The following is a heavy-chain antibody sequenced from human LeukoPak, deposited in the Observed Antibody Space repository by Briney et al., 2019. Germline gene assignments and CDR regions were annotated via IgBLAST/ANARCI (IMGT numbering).Heavy chain of an antibody. CDR1: GFTFYSQT. V-gene: IGHV3-23*01. J-gene: IGHJ4*02. Sequence: GGSLRLSCAASGFTFYSQTMSWVRQAPGKGLEWVSGISGSIGSTHYADSVKGRFTISRDNAKNTLYLQMNSLRAEDTAVYYCYIYGSGSYSIADYWGQGTLVTVSS. D-gene: IGHD3-10*01. CDR3: YIYGSGSYSIADY. CDR2: ISGSIGST.